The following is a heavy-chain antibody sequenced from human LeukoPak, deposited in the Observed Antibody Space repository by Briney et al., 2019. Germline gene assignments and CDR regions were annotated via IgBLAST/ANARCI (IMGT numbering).Heavy chain of an antibody. CDR3: ARDLRGSSCYDY. D-gene: IGHD2-2*01. V-gene: IGHV4-59*01. J-gene: IGHJ4*02. Sequence: SETLSLTCSVSGGSLSSYYWSWIPQPPGKGLEWIGFIYYSGSTSYNPSLKSRVTIPVDTSKNQFSLSLTSVTAADTALYYCARDLRGSSCYDYWGQGTLVTVSS. CDR1: GGSLSSYY. CDR2: IYYSGST.